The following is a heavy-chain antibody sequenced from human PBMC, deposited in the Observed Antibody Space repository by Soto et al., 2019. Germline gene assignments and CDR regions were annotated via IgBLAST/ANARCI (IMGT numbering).Heavy chain of an antibody. V-gene: IGHV3-33*01. J-gene: IGHJ6*02. CDR3: ARDASYYSLWSGYYPSRNGMDV. CDR2: IWYDGSKK. CDR1: GFTFSSFG. Sequence: QVQVVESGGGVVQPGRSLRLSCAASGFTFSSFGMHWVRQAPGKALEWVSLIWYDGSKKSYGDSVKGRFTISRDNSRNTVYLQMNSLRADDTAVYYCARDASYYSLWSGYYPSRNGMDVWGQGTTVTVSS. D-gene: IGHD3-3*01.